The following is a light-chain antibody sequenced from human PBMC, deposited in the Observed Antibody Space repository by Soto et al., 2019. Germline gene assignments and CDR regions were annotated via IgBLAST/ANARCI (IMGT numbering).Light chain of an antibody. CDR1: QSLLHSNGYNY. V-gene: IGKV2-28*01. J-gene: IGKJ1*01. CDR3: HQRQSWPRT. Sequence: EIVMTQSPLSLSVTPGEPASISCRASQSLLHSNGYNYLDWYVQKPGQSPQLLINLASNRASGVPARFSASGSGTDFTLTISDVQPEDFALYYCHQRQSWPRTFGQGTKVDI. CDR2: LAS.